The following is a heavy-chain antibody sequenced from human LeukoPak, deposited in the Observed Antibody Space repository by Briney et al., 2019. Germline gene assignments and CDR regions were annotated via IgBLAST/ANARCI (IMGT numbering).Heavy chain of an antibody. D-gene: IGHD2-15*01. Sequence: GGSLRLSCAASGFTFDDYAMHWVRQAPGKGLEGASCISGDGGSTYYADSVKGRFTISRDNSKNSLYLQMDSLRTEDTALSYSAKGCSGSGRLVYWGQGTLVTVSS. J-gene: IGHJ4*02. CDR3: AKGCSGSGRLVY. V-gene: IGHV3-43*02. CDR2: ISGDGGST. CDR1: GFTFDDYA.